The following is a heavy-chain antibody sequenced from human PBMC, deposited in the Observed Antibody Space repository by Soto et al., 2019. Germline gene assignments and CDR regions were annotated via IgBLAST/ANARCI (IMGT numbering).Heavy chain of an antibody. CDR3: ARDYAGSGRFDP. Sequence: QVQLQESGPGLVKPSQTLSLTCTVSGGSISSGDYYWSWIRQPPGKGLEWIGYIYYSGSTYYNPSLKSRXXIXVXXSKNQFSLKLSSVTAADTAVYYCARDYAGSGRFDPWGQGTLVTVSS. D-gene: IGHD2-15*01. V-gene: IGHV4-30-4*01. CDR1: GGSISSGDYY. J-gene: IGHJ5*02. CDR2: IYYSGST.